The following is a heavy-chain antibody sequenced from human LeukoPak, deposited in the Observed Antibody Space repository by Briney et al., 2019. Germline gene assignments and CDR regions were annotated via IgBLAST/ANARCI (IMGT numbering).Heavy chain of an antibody. J-gene: IGHJ4*02. V-gene: IGHV5-51*01. CDR3: ARQYQLLQSSYYFDY. CDR2: IYPGDSDT. Sequence: GASLKISCKGSGYRFTSYWIGWVRQMPGKGLEWMGIIYPGDSDTRYSPSFQGQVTISADKSISTAYLQWSSLKASDTAMYYCARQYQLLQSSYYFDYWGQGTLVTVSS. D-gene: IGHD2-2*01. CDR1: GYRFTSYW.